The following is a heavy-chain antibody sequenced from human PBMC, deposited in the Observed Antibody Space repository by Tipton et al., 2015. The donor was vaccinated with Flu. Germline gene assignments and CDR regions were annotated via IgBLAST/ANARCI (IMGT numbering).Heavy chain of an antibody. CDR3: AKDLDGDHTAGYYYYGMDV. D-gene: IGHD4-17*01. V-gene: IGHV3-30*18. Sequence: CAASGFTFSSYGMHWVRQAPGKGLERVAVISYDGSNKYYADSVKGRFTISRDNSKNTLYLQMNSLRAEDTAVYYCAKDLDGDHTAGYYYYGMDVWGQGTTVTVSS. J-gene: IGHJ6*02. CDR1: GFTFSSYG. CDR2: ISYDGSNK.